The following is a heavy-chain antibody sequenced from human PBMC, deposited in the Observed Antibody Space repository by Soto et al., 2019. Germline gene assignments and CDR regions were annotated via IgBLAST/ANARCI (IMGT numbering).Heavy chain of an antibody. V-gene: IGHV3-33*01. CDR2: IWYDGSNK. CDR3: ARDYYGSGSQYNPLDY. J-gene: IGHJ4*02. CDR1: GFTFITYG. Sequence: QVQLVESGGGVVQPGRSLRLSCAASGFTFITYGMHWVRQAPGKGLEWVAVIWYDGSNKYYADSVKGRFTISRDNSKNTLYLQMNSLRVEDTAVYYCARDYYGSGSQYNPLDYWGQGTLVTVSS. D-gene: IGHD3-10*01.